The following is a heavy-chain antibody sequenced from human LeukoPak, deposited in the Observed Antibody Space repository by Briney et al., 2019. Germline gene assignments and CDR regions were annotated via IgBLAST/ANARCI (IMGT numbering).Heavy chain of an antibody. V-gene: IGHV4-4*07. J-gene: IGHJ4*02. Sequence: SETLSLTCTVSGGSISSYYWSWIRQPAGKGLEWIGRIYTSGSTNYNPSLKSRVTMSVDTSKNQFSLELSSVTAADTAVYYCARTKTGIIPYYFDYWGQGTLVTVSS. CDR2: IYTSGST. CDR1: GGSISSYY. D-gene: IGHD3-3*01. CDR3: ARTKTGIIPYYFDY.